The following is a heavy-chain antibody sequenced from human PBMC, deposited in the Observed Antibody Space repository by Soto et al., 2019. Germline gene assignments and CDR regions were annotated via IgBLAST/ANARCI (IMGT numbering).Heavy chain of an antibody. CDR1: GGSISSSSYY. D-gene: IGHD3-3*01. CDR3: ARRGYYDFWSGYYTLSYFDY. J-gene: IGHJ4*02. V-gene: IGHV4-39*01. CDR2: IYYSGST. Sequence: SETLSLTRTVSGGSISSSSYYWGGIRQPPGKGREWIGSIYYSGSTYYNPSLKNRVPISVDTSKNQFSLKLSSVTAADTAVYYCARRGYYDFWSGYYTLSYFDYWGQGTLVTVSS.